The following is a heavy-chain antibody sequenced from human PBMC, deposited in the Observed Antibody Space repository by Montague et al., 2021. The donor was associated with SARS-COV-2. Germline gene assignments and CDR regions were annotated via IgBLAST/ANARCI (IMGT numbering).Heavy chain of an antibody. CDR1: GFSLSTSGMC. V-gene: IGHV2-70*01. CDR2: XXWDDDK. J-gene: IGHJ6*02. Sequence: PALVKPTQTLTLTCTFSGFSLSTSGMCVSWIRQPPGKALEWLALXXWDDDKYYSTSLKTRLTISKDTSKNQVVLTMTNMDPVDTATYYCARMVTIFSLGGYYYYYGMDVWGQGTTVTDSS. CDR3: ARMVTIFSLGGYYYYYGMDV. D-gene: IGHD3-9*01.